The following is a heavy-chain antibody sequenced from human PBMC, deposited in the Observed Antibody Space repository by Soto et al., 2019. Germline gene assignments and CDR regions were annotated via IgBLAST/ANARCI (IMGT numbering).Heavy chain of an antibody. D-gene: IGHD6-19*01. V-gene: IGHV3-23*01. CDR3: AKEWAGDAFDV. J-gene: IGHJ3*01. Sequence: EVQLLDSGGGLVQPGWSLRLSCAASGFAFSTYAMSWVRQAPGQGLEWVSSISFSGGTTYYADSVKGRLTISRDNSKNILYLQMASLRAEDTGIYFCAKEWAGDAFDVWGQGPMVTVSS. CDR2: ISFSGGTT. CDR1: GFAFSTYA.